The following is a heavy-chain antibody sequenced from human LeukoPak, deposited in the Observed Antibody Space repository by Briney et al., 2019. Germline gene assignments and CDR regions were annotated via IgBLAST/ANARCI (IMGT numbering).Heavy chain of an antibody. CDR3: ARSADWGSKGAFDI. Sequence: ASVKVSCKASGYTFTGYYMHWVRQAPGQGLEWMGWINPNSGGTNYAQKFQGKVTMTRDTSISTAYMELSRLRSDGTAVYYCARSADWGSKGAFDIWGQGTMVTVSS. CDR2: INPNSGGT. V-gene: IGHV1-2*02. D-gene: IGHD7-27*01. CDR1: GYTFTGYY. J-gene: IGHJ3*02.